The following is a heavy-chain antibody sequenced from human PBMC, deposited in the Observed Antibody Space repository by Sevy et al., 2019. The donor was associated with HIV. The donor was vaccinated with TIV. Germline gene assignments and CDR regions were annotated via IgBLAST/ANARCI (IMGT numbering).Heavy chain of an antibody. CDR2: IKQDGSEK. D-gene: IGHD5-18*01. V-gene: IGHV3-7*01. CDR1: GFTFSSYW. Sequence: GGSLRLSCAASGFTFSSYWMSWVRQAPGKGLEWVANIKQDGSEKYYVDSVKGRFTISRDNAKNSLYLQMNSLRAEDTAVYYWARDPKKRYSYGRDAFDIWGQGTMVTVSS. J-gene: IGHJ3*02. CDR3: ARDPKKRYSYGRDAFDI.